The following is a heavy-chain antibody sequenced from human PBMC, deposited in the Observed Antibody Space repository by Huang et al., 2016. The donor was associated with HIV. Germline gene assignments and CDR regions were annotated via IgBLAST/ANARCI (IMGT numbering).Heavy chain of an antibody. CDR3: VRGLGAKYYERAYYY. CDR1: GVSFIGYY. J-gene: IGHJ4*02. V-gene: IGHV4-34*01. Sequence: QVQLKQWGARLVKPSETLSLTCAARGVSFIGYYWTWIRQPPGKAREWIGEISHRGSSSSNPSLKSRVTISLDTSKSQVSLNLKSVTAADTAIYYCVRGLGAKYYERAYYYWGQGTPVTVSS. CDR2: ISHRGSS. D-gene: IGHD3-10*01.